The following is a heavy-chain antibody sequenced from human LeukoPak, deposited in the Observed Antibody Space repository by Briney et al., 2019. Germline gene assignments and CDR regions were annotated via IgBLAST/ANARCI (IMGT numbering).Heavy chain of an antibody. CDR1: GFTFSNYA. V-gene: IGHV3-23*01. Sequence: PGGSLRLSCAASGFTFSNYAMSWVRQAPTKGLEWVSTISGSGDGTYYADSVKGRFTISRDNAKNTLYLQTNSLRAEDTAIYYCAKIQFQLPPAGWPSISWGQGTLVTVSS. CDR3: AKIQFQLPPAGWPSIS. J-gene: IGHJ5*02. D-gene: IGHD4-23*01. CDR2: ISGSGDGT.